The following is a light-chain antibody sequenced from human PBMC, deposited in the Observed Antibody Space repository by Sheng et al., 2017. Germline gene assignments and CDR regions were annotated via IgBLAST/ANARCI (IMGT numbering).Light chain of an antibody. CDR1: QSVSDRH. J-gene: IGKJ4*01. V-gene: IGKV3-20*01. CDR3: HQYFSAPIT. CDR2: DVS. Sequence: ENVLTQSPGTLSLSPGERATLSCRASQSVSDRHLAWYQQKPGQSPRLLIYDVSSXATGIPDRFSGSGSGTDFXXTITRLESEDFAVYYCHQYFSAPITFGGGTKVEIK.